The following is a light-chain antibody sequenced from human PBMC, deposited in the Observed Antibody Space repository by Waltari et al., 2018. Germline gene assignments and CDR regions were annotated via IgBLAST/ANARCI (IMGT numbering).Light chain of an antibody. J-gene: IGLJ2*01. CDR3: YSFTSSGAFL. V-gene: IGLV2-14*03. CDR2: DVN. CDR1: SSDVGGYNY. Sequence: QSALTQPASVSGSPGQSITISCTGTSSDVGGYNYVSWYQQHPGKVHTLMIYDVNHQPSGYSNCFLCTKSGNTASLTISVLQAEYEAVYYCYSFTSSGAFLFGGGTKLTVV.